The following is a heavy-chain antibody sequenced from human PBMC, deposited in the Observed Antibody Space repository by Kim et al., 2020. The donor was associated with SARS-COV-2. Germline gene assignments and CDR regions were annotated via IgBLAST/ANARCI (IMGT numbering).Heavy chain of an antibody. CDR3: ARGEVVGSWSAFEI. CDR2: TIPIFGSA. J-gene: IGHJ3*02. V-gene: IGHV1-69*13. D-gene: IGHD3-10*01. Sequence: SVKVSCKASGGTFSGYAISWVRQAPGQGLEWMGGTIPIFGSAHYAEKFKGRVTIIADESTSTAYMDLSSLRSEDTAIYYCARGEVVGSWSAFEIWGQGKRVTVSS. CDR1: GGTFSGYA.